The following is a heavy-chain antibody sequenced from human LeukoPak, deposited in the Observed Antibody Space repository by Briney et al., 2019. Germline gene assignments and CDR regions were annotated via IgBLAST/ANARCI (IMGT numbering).Heavy chain of an antibody. CDR1: GFTFDDYA. V-gene: IGHV3-9*01. CDR2: ITWNRDNI. CDR3: AKDLSSAITSALVLDV. Sequence: GRSLRLSCTVSGFTFDDYAMHWARHTPGKGLEWVAGITWNRDNIGYGDSVKGRFTISRDNLKNVLYLQMNSLRPEDTALYYCAKDLSSAITSALVLDVWGQGTTVTVS. J-gene: IGHJ6*02. D-gene: IGHD3-22*01.